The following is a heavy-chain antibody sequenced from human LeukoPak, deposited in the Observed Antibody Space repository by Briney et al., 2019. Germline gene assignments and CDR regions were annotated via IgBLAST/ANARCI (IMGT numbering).Heavy chain of an antibody. J-gene: IGHJ4*02. V-gene: IGHV3-7*01. CDR1: GFTFGKYW. Sequence: GGSLRLSCVASGFTFGKYWMSWVRQAPGKGLEWVANIKLDGSEKNYVDSVKGRFTISRDNTKNSLYLQMNSLRAEDTAVYYCARDAYMINDYWGQGTLVTVSS. D-gene: IGHD3-22*01. CDR3: ARDAYMINDY. CDR2: IKLDGSEK.